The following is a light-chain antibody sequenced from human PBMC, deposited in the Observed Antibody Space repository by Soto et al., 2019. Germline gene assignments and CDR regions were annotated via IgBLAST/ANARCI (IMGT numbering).Light chain of an antibody. J-gene: IGKJ3*01. V-gene: IGKV1-39*01. Sequence: LPITQSPSSLSASVGDRVTITCRASQSISRYLNWYQQKPGKALKLLIYAASSLQSGVPSRFSGSASGTDFTLTISSLQPEDFATYYGQQSYSTPFTVGPGTQVDI. CDR2: AAS. CDR3: QQSYSTPFT. CDR1: QSISRY.